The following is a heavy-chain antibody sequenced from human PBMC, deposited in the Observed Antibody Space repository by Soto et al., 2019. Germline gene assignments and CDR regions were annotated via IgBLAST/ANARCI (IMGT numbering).Heavy chain of an antibody. CDR1: GGTFSSYA. Sequence: ASVKVSCKASGGTFSSYAISWVRQAPGQGLEWMGGIIPIFGTANYAQKFQGRVTITADESTSTAYMELSSLRSEDTAVYYCARSHARRIAAGTDYWGQGTLVTVSS. J-gene: IGHJ4*02. V-gene: IGHV1-69*13. CDR3: ARSHARRIAAGTDY. D-gene: IGHD6-13*01. CDR2: IIPIFGTA.